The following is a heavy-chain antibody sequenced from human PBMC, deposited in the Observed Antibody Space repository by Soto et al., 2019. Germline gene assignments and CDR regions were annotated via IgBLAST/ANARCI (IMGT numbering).Heavy chain of an antibody. J-gene: IGHJ4*02. D-gene: IGHD1-26*01. CDR1: GFTFSSYA. Sequence: GGSLRLFCAASGFTFSSYAMSWVRQAPRKGLEWVSANSGSGGSTYYADSVKGRFTISRDNSKNTLYLQMNSLRAEDTAVYYCAKDKIDYSGSYSSPDYWGQGTLVTVSS. V-gene: IGHV3-23*01. CDR3: AKDKIDYSGSYSSPDY. CDR2: NSGSGGST.